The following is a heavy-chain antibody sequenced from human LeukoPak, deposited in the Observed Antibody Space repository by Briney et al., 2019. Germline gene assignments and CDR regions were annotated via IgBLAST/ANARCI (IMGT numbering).Heavy chain of an antibody. CDR1: EFTFSTYE. V-gene: IGHV3-48*03. Sequence: GGSLRLSCAASEFTFSTYEMNWVRQAPGKGLEWVSYISSSGSSIYYADSVKGRFTISRDNAKNSPYLQMNSLRAEDTAVYYCAKTSGWHHDYWGQGTLVTVSS. CDR2: ISSSGSSI. J-gene: IGHJ4*02. D-gene: IGHD6-19*01. CDR3: AKTSGWHHDY.